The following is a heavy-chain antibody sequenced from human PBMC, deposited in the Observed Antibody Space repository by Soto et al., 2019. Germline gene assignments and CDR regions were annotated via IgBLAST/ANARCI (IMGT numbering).Heavy chain of an antibody. CDR1: GFTFSSYA. J-gene: IGHJ4*02. D-gene: IGHD3-22*01. CDR3: AKDSQPYYYDSSGYYLK. V-gene: IGHV3-23*01. CDR2: ISGSGGST. Sequence: GGSLRLSCAASGFTFSSYATSWVRQAPGKGLEWVSAISGSGGSTYFADSVKGRFTISRDNSKNTLYLQMNSLRAEDTAVYYCAKDSQPYYYDSSGYYLKWGQGTLVTV.